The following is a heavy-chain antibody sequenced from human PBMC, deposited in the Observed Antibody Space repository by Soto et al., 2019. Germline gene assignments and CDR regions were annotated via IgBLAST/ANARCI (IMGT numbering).Heavy chain of an antibody. CDR3: VRDLGIGGFADY. V-gene: IGHV3-74*03. CDR1: GFTFSSYW. Sequence: GGSLRLSCAASGFTFSSYWMHWVRQAPGKGLVWVSRIKTDGSSTTYADFVKGRFTISRDNAKNTLYLQMNSLRAEDTAVYYCVRDLGIGGFADYWGQGTLVTVSS. J-gene: IGHJ4*02. D-gene: IGHD2-15*01. CDR2: IKTDGSST.